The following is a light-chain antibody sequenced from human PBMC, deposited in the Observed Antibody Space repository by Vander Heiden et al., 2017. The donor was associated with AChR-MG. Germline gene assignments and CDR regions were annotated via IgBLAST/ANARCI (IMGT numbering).Light chain of an antibody. CDR3: ATWDDTLTGPEFV. CDR2: NNV. V-gene: IGLV1-44*01. J-gene: IGLJ1*01. Sequence: QSVLTPPPSASGTPGQRVTISCSGSSSNLGSYAVNWYQQLPGTTPKLLVSNNVQRPSGVPDRFSGSKSGTSASLAISGLQSEDEADYYCATWDDTLTGPEFVFGTGTKVSVL. CDR1: SSNLGSYA.